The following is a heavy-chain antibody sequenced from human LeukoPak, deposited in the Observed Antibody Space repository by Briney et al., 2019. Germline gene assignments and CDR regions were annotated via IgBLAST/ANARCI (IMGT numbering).Heavy chain of an antibody. Sequence: PGGSLRLSCAASGFTFSSYAMHWVRQAPGKGLEWVAVISYDGSNKYYADSVKGRFTISRDNSENTLYVQMNSLRVEDTAVYYCARDQKLGSTFDFWSGYPNNYYYYGMDVWGQGTTVTVSS. CDR2: ISYDGSNK. V-gene: IGHV3-30-3*01. CDR3: ARDQKLGSTFDFWSGYPNNYYYYGMDV. J-gene: IGHJ6*02. CDR1: GFTFSSYA. D-gene: IGHD3-3*01.